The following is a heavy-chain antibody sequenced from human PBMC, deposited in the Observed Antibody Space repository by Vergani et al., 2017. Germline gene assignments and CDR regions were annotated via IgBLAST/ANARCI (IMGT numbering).Heavy chain of an antibody. D-gene: IGHD3-16*01. Sequence: QVQLVESGGGVVQRGGSLRLSCATSGFTLSNYDMQWSRQGPGKGLEFVAFIQFDGSNQYYADSVKGRFTLSRDFSKNTLYLQMNSLRTDDTATYYCAKHFRGWGIDYWGQGTQVSVSS. CDR2: IQFDGSNQ. V-gene: IGHV3-30*02. CDR3: AKHFRGWGIDY. CDR1: GFTLSNYD. J-gene: IGHJ4*02.